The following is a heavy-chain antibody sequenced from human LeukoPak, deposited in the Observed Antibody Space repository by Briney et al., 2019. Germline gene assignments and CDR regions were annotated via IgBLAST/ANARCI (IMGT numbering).Heavy chain of an antibody. CDR1: GGSISSGSYY. D-gene: IGHD6-19*01. CDR2: IYTSGST. CDR3: ARRKALAGPFDY. V-gene: IGHV4-61*02. J-gene: IGHJ4*02. Sequence: TLXLTCTVSGGSISSGSYYWSWLRQPAGKGLEWIGRIYTSGSTNYNPSLKSRVTISVDTSKNQFSLKLSSVTAADTAVYYCARRKALAGPFDYWGQGTLVTVSS.